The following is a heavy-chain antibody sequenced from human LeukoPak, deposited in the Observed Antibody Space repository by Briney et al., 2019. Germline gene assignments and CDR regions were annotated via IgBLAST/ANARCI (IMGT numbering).Heavy chain of an antibody. CDR3: ARDDFWSGYDY. Sequence: PGGSLRLSCAASGFTFSSHWMHWVRQAPGKGLVWVSRINSDGSSTSYADSVKGRFTISRDNAKNTLYLQMNSLRAEDTAVYYCARDDFWSGYDYWGQGTLVTVSS. V-gene: IGHV3-74*01. J-gene: IGHJ4*02. CDR1: GFTFSSHW. D-gene: IGHD3-3*01. CDR2: INSDGSST.